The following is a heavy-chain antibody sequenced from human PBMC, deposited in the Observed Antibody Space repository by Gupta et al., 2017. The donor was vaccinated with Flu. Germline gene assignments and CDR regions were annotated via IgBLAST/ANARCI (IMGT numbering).Heavy chain of an antibody. CDR2: INTNTGNP. J-gene: IGHJ5*02. CDR3: ARDFDWPNNWFDP. Sequence: RQAPGQGLEWMGWINTNTGNPTYAQGFTGRFVFSLDTSVSTAYLQISSLKAEDTAVYYCARDFDWPNNWFDPWGQGTLVTVSS. D-gene: IGHD3-9*01. V-gene: IGHV7-4-1*02.